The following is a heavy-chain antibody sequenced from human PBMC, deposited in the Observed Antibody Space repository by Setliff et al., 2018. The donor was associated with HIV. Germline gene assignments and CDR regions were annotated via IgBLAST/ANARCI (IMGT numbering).Heavy chain of an antibody. D-gene: IGHD2-15*01. CDR1: GFTFTNHA. J-gene: IGHJ4*02. CDR3: AIGGFDY. Sequence: GGSLRLSCATSGFTFTNHAMHWVRQAPGKGPEWVSSITTGSSFKYHADSLKGRFTISRDDAENSLYLQMNSLGPEDTAVYYCAIGGFDYWGQGTLVTVSS. V-gene: IGHV3-21*01. CDR2: ITTGSSFK.